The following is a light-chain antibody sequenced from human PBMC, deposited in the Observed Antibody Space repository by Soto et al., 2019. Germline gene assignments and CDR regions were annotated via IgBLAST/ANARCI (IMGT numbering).Light chain of an antibody. CDR3: TSYTSSSTYV. V-gene: IGLV2-14*01. Sequence: QSVLTQPASVSGSPGQSITIYCTGTSSDVGGYNYVSWYQQHPGKAPKLLIYEVRHRPSGISNRFSGSKSGNTASLTISGLQAEDEADFYCTSYTSSSTYVFGTGTKVTVL. J-gene: IGLJ1*01. CDR1: SSDVGGYNY. CDR2: EVR.